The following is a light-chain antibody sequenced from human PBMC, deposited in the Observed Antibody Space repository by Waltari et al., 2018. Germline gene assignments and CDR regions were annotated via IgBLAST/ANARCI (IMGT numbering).Light chain of an antibody. Sequence: QSVLTQPPSVSGAPGQRVTISCTGSSSNIGAGFDVHWYQQLPGTAPKLLIFGNNNRPSGVPDRCSGSKSGTSASLAITGLQAEDEAEYYCQSYDSSLFVVFGGGTKLTVL. J-gene: IGLJ2*01. V-gene: IGLV1-40*01. CDR3: QSYDSSLFVV. CDR2: GNN. CDR1: SSNIGAGFD.